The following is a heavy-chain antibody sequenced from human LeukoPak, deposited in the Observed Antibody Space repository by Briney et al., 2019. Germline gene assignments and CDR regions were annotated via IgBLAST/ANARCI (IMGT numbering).Heavy chain of an antibody. Sequence: SVKVSCKASGGTFSSYAISWVRQAPGQGLEWMGRIIPILGIANYAQKFQGRVTITADKSTSTAYMELSSLRSEDTAVYYCARAYYYDSSGYKTYYFDYWGQGTLVTVSS. D-gene: IGHD3-22*01. V-gene: IGHV1-69*04. CDR2: IIPILGIA. CDR3: ARAYYYDSSGYKTYYFDY. CDR1: GGTFSSYA. J-gene: IGHJ4*02.